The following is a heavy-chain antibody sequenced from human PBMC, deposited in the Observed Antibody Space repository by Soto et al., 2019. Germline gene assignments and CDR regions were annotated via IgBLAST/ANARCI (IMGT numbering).Heavy chain of an antibody. D-gene: IGHD2-2*01. CDR3: ATSTSLDY. J-gene: IGHJ4*02. V-gene: IGHV3-53*02. Sequence: EVQLVETGGGLIQPGGSLRLSCAASGFTVSNHYMSWVRQAPGKGLEWVSLIYSGGSTFYADSVKGRFTISRDNSKNTPFLQMNSLRAEDTDVYFCATSTSLDYWGQGTLVTVSS. CDR1: GFTVSNHY. CDR2: IYSGGST.